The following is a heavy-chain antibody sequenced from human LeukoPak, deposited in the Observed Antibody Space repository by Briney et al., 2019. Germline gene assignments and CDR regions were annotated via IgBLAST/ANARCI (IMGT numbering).Heavy chain of an antibody. V-gene: IGHV3-53*01. Sequence: QPGGSLRLSCAASGYTVSSKVMTWVRQAPGKGLEWVSVIYSGGSTYYADSVKGRFTISRDNSKNTLYLQMNSLRAEDTAVYYCAIWFGELSGSWGQGTLVTVSS. CDR2: IYSGGST. D-gene: IGHD3-10*01. CDR3: AIWFGELSGS. J-gene: IGHJ5*02. CDR1: GYTVSSKV.